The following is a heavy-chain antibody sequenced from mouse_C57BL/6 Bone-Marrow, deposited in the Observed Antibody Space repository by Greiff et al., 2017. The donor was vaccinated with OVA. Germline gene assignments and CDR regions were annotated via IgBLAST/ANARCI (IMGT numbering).Heavy chain of an antibody. J-gene: IGHJ1*03. Sequence: EVQVVASGGGLVKPGGSLKLSCAASGFTFSDHGMHWVRQAPEKGLEWVAYISSGSSTIYYADTVKGRFTISRDNAKNTLFLQRTSLGSEDTAMYYCARINYRYFDVWGTGTAVTVSA. CDR2: ISSGSSTI. CDR3: ARINYRYFDV. V-gene: IGHV5-17*01. CDR1: GFTFSDHG.